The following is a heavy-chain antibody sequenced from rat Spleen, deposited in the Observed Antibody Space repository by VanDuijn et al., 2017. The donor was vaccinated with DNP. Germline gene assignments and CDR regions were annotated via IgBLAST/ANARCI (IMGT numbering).Heavy chain of an antibody. CDR1: GFIFSNYW. V-gene: IGHV5-31*01. J-gene: IGHJ2*01. Sequence: EVQLVESGGGPVQPGRSLKLSCVASGFIFSNYWMTWIRQAPGKGLEWVASISNTGDNTYYSDSVKGRFTISRDNAQSTLYLQMDSLRSEDTATYYCARHLTMGITPFDYWGQGVMVTVSS. D-gene: IGHD1-9*01. CDR3: ARHLTMGITPFDY. CDR2: ISNTGDNT.